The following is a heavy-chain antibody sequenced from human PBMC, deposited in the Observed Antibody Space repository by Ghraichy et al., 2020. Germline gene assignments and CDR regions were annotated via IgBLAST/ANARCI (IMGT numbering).Heavy chain of an antibody. Sequence: SETLSLTCAVYGGSFSGYYWSWIRQPPGKGLEWIGEINHSGSTNYNPSLKSRVTISVDTSKNQFSLKLSSVTAADTAVYYCARGRGLLKITGNGRAFDIWGQGTMVTVSS. D-gene: IGHD1-20*01. CDR3: ARGRGLLKITGNGRAFDI. CDR1: GGSFSGYY. J-gene: IGHJ3*02. V-gene: IGHV4-34*01. CDR2: INHSGST.